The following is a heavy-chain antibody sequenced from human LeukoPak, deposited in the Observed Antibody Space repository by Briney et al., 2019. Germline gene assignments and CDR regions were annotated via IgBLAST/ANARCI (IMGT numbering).Heavy chain of an antibody. CDR1: GGSISTSNW. J-gene: IGHJ4*02. Sequence: SETLSLTCTVSGGSISTSNWWSWVRQPPGKGLEWIGEIYHSGSTNYNPSLKSRVTISVDTSKNQFSLKLSSVTAADTAVYYCARGSTGAWDYWGQGTLVTVSS. V-gene: IGHV4-4*02. D-gene: IGHD7-27*01. CDR3: ARGSTGAWDY. CDR2: IYHSGST.